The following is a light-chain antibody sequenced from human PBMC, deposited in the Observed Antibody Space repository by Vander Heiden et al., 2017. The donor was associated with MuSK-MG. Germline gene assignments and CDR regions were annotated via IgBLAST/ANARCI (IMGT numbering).Light chain of an antibody. J-gene: IGLJ3*02. CDR1: SSNIGSNT. CDR3: AAWDDSLNGWV. Sequence: QSVLTQPPSASGTPGQRVTISCSGSSSNIGSNTVNWYQQLTGTAPKLLIYSNNLRRSGVPDRFSGSKSVTSASLAISGLQSEDEADYYCAAWDDSLNGWVFGGGTKLTVL. V-gene: IGLV1-44*01. CDR2: SNN.